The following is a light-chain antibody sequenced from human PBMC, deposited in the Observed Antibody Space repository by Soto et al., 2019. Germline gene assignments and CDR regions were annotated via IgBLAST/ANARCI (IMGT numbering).Light chain of an antibody. Sequence: QSVLTQPPSASGTPGQRVTISCSGSYSNVESIFVYWYQQLPGTAPKLLISSDKQRPSGVPDRFSGSKSGTSASLAISGLRSEDEAEYYCAAWDDRLSALVFGTGTKLTVL. CDR3: AAWDDRLSALV. CDR1: YSNVESIF. J-gene: IGLJ1*01. CDR2: SDK. V-gene: IGLV1-47*02.